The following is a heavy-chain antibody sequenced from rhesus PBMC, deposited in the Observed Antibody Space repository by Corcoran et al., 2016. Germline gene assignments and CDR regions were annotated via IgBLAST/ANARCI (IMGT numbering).Heavy chain of an antibody. Sequence: QVQLQESGPGLVKPSETLSLTCAVSGGSLSDSYYCSWIPQPPGKGLGWIGYNYGSGGSTYYNPSLNSRVTISTDTSKNQFSLKLTSVTAADTAVYYCARFSPGYWGQGVLVTVSS. V-gene: IGHV4-106*01. J-gene: IGHJ4*01. CDR2: NYGSGGST. D-gene: IGHD1-38*01. CDR3: ARFSPGY. CDR1: GGSLSDSYY.